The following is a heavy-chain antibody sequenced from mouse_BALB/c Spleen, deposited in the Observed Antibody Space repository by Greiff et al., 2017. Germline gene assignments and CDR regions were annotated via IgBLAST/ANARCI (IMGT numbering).Heavy chain of an antibody. Sequence: VKLQESGAELVRPGASVKLSCKASGYTFTSYWMNWVKQRPEQGLEWIGRIDPYDSETHYNQKFKDKAILTVDKSSSTAYMQLSSLTSEDSAVYYCARSTTAPWFAYWGQGTLVTVSA. D-gene: IGHD1-2*01. CDR1: GYTFTSYW. J-gene: IGHJ3*01. CDR2: IDPYDSET. CDR3: ARSTTAPWFAY. V-gene: IGHV1-52*01.